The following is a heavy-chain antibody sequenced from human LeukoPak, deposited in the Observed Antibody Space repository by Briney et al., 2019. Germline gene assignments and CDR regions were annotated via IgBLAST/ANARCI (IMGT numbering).Heavy chain of an antibody. CDR1: GGSISSSNW. D-gene: IGHD6-13*01. V-gene: IGHV4-4*02. CDR2: IFHRAST. J-gene: IGHJ4*02. CDR3: ARGGGIAAAAPRGIDY. Sequence: SETLSLTCAVSGGSISSSNWWTWVRQPPGKGLEWIGEIFHRASTNYNPSLKSRVTISVDKTKNQFSLKLSSVTAADTAVYYCARGGGIAAAAPRGIDYSGQGTLVTVSS.